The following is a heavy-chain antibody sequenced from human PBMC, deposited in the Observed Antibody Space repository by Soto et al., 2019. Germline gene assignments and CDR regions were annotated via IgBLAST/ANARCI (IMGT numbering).Heavy chain of an antibody. CDR2: VYWDDDK. V-gene: IGHV2-5*02. J-gene: IGHJ6*02. Sequence: QITLKESGPTLVKPTQTLTLTCTFSGLSLSTIGEGVGWIRQPPGKALEWLALVYWDDDKRYSPSLKSRLTITKDTSVNQLVLTLAKRGPVHTATYYCVQTRCGGDCLQSYSSHSYYGLDVWGQGTTVTVSS. D-gene: IGHD2-21*02. CDR1: GLSLSTIGEG. CDR3: VQTRCGGDCLQSYSSHSYYGLDV.